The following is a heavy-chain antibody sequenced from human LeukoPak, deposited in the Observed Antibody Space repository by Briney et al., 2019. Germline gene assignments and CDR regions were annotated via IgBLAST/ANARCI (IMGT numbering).Heavy chain of an antibody. CDR1: GFTFSGST. J-gene: IGHJ5*02. V-gene: IGHV3-21*01. CDR2: ISTSSSYI. Sequence: GGSLSLSCAASGFTFSGSTMNWVRQAPGKGLEWVSFISTSSSYIYYADSVRGRFTTSRDNAKNSLYLQMNSLRAEDTAVYYCAKGPYSGFSWGQGTLVTVSS. D-gene: IGHD1-26*01. CDR3: AKGPYSGFS.